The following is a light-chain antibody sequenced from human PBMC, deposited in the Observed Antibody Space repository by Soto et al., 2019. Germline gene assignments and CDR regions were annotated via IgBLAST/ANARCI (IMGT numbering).Light chain of an antibody. CDR3: QQFHISRT. V-gene: IGKV3-20*01. Sequence: EVVLTQSPGTLSLSPWERVTLSCRASQSVTRYLAWYQQKPGQAPRLLISDASGRATGIPDRFSGSGSETDFSLTINGLEAEDFAVYYCQQFHISRTFGQGTKVDIK. CDR2: DAS. CDR1: QSVTRY. J-gene: IGKJ1*01.